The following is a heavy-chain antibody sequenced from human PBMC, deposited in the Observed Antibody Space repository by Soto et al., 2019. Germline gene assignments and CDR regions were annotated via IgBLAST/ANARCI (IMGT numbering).Heavy chain of an antibody. V-gene: IGHV3-30-3*01. CDR3: ARVPEQLVFVFNF. CDR1: GFTFSSYA. D-gene: IGHD6-6*01. J-gene: IGHJ3*01. Sequence: QVQLVESGGGVVQPGRSLRLSCAASGFTFSSYAMHWVRQAPGKGLEWVAVISYDGSNKYYADSVKGRFTISRDNSMNTLYLQMKSLRAGDPAVYYCARVPEQLVFVFNFWGQGTMVPVSS. CDR2: ISYDGSNK.